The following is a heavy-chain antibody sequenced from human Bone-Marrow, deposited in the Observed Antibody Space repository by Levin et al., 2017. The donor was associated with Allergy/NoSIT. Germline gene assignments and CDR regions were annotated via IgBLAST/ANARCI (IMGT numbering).Heavy chain of an antibody. Sequence: ASVKVSCKASGGTFSTYTISWGRQAPGQGLEWMGGIMPIIGTANYAQKFQGRVTINADESTSTAYMELSSLRSEDTAVYYCARGEISSSGLFDYWGQGTLVTVSS. CDR2: IMPIIGTA. J-gene: IGHJ4*02. D-gene: IGHD6-19*01. V-gene: IGHV1-69*13. CDR3: ARGEISSSGLFDY. CDR1: GGTFSTYT.